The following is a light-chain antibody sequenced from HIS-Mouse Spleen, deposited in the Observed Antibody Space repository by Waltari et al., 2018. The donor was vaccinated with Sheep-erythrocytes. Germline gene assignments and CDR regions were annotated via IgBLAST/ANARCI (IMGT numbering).Light chain of an antibody. Sequence: DIQMTQSPSSLSASVGDRVTITCRASQSISSYLNWYQQKPGKAHKLLIYAASSLQSGVPSRFSGSGSGTDFTLTISSLQPEDFATYYCQQSYITPPLPFGGGTKVEIK. CDR1: QSISSY. CDR3: QQSYITPPLP. CDR2: AAS. J-gene: IGKJ4*01. V-gene: IGKV1-39*01.